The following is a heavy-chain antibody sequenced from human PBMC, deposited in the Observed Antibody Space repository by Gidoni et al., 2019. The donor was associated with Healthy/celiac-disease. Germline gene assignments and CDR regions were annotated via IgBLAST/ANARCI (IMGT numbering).Heavy chain of an antibody. J-gene: IGHJ4*02. CDR1: GFTFSSYA. CDR2: MSGSGGRT. CDR3: AKGALGESSGCFYY. Sequence: EVQLLGSGGGLVQPGGPLRLSCAASGFTFSSYAMSWVRQAPGKGLGWVSAMSGSGGRTYDADSVKGRFTISRDNSKNTLYLQMNSLRAEDTAVYYCAKGALGESSGCFYYWGQGALVTVSS. V-gene: IGHV3-23*01. D-gene: IGHD6-19*01.